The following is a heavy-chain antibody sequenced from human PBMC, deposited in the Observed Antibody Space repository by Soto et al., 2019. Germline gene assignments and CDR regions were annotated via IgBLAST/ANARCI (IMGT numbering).Heavy chain of an antibody. V-gene: IGHV4-39*01. CDR2: IYYSGST. J-gene: IGHJ5*02. CDR3: GRQFPGLLGNPYSSSWYNWFDP. D-gene: IGHD6-13*01. CDR1: GGSISSSSYY. Sequence: SETLSLTCTVSGGSISSSSYYWGWIRQPPGKGLEWIGSIYYSGSTYYNPSLKSRVTITGYTSKNLFSLRLSPVTAADTAVYYCGRQFPGLLGNPYSSSWYNWFDPWGQGTLVTVSS.